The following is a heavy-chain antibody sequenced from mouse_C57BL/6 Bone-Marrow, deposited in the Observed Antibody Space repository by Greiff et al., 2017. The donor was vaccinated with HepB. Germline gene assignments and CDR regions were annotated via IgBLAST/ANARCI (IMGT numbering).Heavy chain of an antibody. Sequence: EVQLQQSGPELVKPGASVKISCKASGYTFTDYYMNWVKQSHGKSLEWIGDINPNNGGTSYNQKFKGKATLTVDKSSSTAYMELRSLTSEDSAVYYCAEAGYYGSSYGAYWGQGTLVTVSA. CDR1: GYTFTDYY. CDR3: AEAGYYGSSYGAY. CDR2: INPNNGGT. V-gene: IGHV1-26*01. J-gene: IGHJ3*01. D-gene: IGHD1-1*01.